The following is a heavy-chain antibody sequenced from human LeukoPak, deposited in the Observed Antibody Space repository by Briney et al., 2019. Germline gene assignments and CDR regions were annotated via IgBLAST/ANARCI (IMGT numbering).Heavy chain of an antibody. CDR2: INPNSGGT. CDR3: AREATSGSYYSYYYMDV. Sequence: ASVKVSCKASGYTFTGYYMHWVRQAPGQGLEWMGWINPNSGGTNYAQKFQGRVTMTRDTSISTAYMELSRLRSDDTAVYYCAREATSGSYYSYYYMDVWGKGTTVTVSS. CDR1: GYTFTGYY. V-gene: IGHV1-2*02. J-gene: IGHJ6*03. D-gene: IGHD1-26*01.